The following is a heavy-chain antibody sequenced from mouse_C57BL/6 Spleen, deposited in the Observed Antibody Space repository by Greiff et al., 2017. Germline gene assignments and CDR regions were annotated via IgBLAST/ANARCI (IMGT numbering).Heavy chain of an antibody. CDR3: VGDDYDYAMDY. D-gene: IGHD2-4*01. J-gene: IGHJ4*01. CDR1: GYTFTSYW. V-gene: IGHV1-64*01. Sequence: VQLQQPGAELVKPGASVTLSCKASGYTFTSYWMHWVKQRPGQGLEWIGMIHPNSGSTNYNEKFKSKATLTVDKSSSTAYMQLSSLTSEDSAVYYCVGDDYDYAMDYWGQGTSVTVSS. CDR2: IHPNSGST.